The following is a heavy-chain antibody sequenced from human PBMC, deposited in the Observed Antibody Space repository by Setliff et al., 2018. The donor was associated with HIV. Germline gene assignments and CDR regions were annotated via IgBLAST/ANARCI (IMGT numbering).Heavy chain of an antibody. D-gene: IGHD3-9*01. CDR3: TRHPLRPGIAGYFYFVDV. CDR2: IFPRDSET. J-gene: IGHJ6*03. CDR1: GYSFPNDW. V-gene: IGHV5-51*01. Sequence: GESLKISCKDSGYSFPNDWIGWVRQKPGKGLEWVAIIFPRDSETRYSPSFEGQVTISVDRSLNTVYLQWSRLRASDSAIYHCTRHPLRPGIAGYFYFVDVWGTGTTVTVSS.